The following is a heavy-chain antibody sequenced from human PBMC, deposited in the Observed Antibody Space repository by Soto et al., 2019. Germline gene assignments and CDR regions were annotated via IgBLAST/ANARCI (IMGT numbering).Heavy chain of an antibody. CDR3: ARLRTYYDFWRGSYYYYGMDV. CDR1: VGSFSGYY. J-gene: IGHJ6*01. Sequence: SSETLSLACAFSVGSFSGYYWSCIRQPPGKGLEGIGEINHSGSTNYNPSLKSRVTISVDTAKTQFSLKLSSVTAADTAVYYCARLRTYYDFWRGSYYYYGMDVWGQGTTVTVSS. D-gene: IGHD3-3*01. CDR2: INHSGST. V-gene: IGHV4-34*01.